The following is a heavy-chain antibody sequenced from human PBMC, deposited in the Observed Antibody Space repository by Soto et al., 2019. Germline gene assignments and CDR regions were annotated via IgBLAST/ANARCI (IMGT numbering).Heavy chain of an antibody. CDR2: ISAYNGNT. V-gene: IGHV1-18*01. J-gene: IGHJ4*02. CDR3: VRDHSVLLWVGGRSDY. D-gene: IGHD3-10*01. Sequence: QVQLVQSGAEVKKPGASVKVSCKASGYTFNSYGISWVRQAPGQGLEWLGWISAYNGNTNYVQKLQGRVTMTTDTSTSTAYMELRRLRSDDTAVYYCVRDHSVLLWVGGRSDYWGQGTLVTVSS. CDR1: GYTFNSYG.